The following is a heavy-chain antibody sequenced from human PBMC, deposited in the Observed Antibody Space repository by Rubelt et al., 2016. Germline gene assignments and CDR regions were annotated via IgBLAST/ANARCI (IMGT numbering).Heavy chain of an antibody. J-gene: IGHJ2*01. CDR3: ARLSPYWYFDL. CDR1: GFTVSDNY. CDR2: FYRCDNT. Sequence: EVPLVASGGALIQPGGSLRLSCAASGFTVSDNYMNWVRQAPGKGLEWVSVFYRCDNTYYADSVRCRFPLSRDNAKNTLDMTMNSLRAEEQARYYCARLSPYWYFDLWGRGTPVTVSS. V-gene: IGHV3-53*01.